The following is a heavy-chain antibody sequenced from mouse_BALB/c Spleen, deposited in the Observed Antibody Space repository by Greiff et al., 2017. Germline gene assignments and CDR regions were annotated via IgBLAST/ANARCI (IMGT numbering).Heavy chain of an antibody. Sequence: VQLQQSGAELVKPGASVKLSCTASGFNIKDTYMHWVKQRPEQGLEWIGRIDPANGNTKYDPKFQGKATITADTSSNTAYLQLSSLTSEDTAVYYCARYYCGSRAGLAYWGQGTLVTVAA. D-gene: IGHD1-1*01. J-gene: IGHJ3*01. V-gene: IGHV14-3*02. CDR3: ARYYCGSRAGLAY. CDR2: IDPANGNT. CDR1: GFNIKDTY.